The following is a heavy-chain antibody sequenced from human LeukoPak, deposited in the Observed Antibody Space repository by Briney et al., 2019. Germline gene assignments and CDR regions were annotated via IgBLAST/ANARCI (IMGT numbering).Heavy chain of an antibody. CDR1: GASISSSTYY. V-gene: IGHV4-39*07. CDR2: IYYSGST. CDR3: ARAEAGVVTTDGMDV. Sequence: SETLSLTCTVSGASISSSTYYWGWIRQPPGKGLEWIGTIYYSGSTYYNPSLKSRVTISVDTSKNQFSLKLSSVTAADTAVYYCARAEAGVVTTDGMDVWGQGTTVTVSS. D-gene: IGHD3-3*01. J-gene: IGHJ6*02.